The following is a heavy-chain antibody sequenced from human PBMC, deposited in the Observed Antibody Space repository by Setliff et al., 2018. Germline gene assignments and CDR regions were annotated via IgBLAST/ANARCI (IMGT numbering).Heavy chain of an antibody. D-gene: IGHD3-22*01. V-gene: IGHV4-4*02. CDR2: INHSGST. CDR3: ARVAGSGYLDRCFDP. J-gene: IGHJ5*02. CDR1: GGSISSSNW. Sequence: PSETLSLTCAVSGGSISSSNWWSWVRQPPGKGLEWIGEINHSGSTNYNPSLKSRVTISVDTSKNQFSLKLSSVTAADTAVYYCARVAGSGYLDRCFDPWGQGTLVTVSS.